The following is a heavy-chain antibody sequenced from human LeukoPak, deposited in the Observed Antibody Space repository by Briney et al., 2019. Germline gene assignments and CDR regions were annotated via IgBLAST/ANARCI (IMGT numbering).Heavy chain of an antibody. V-gene: IGHV4-59*01. CDR1: GGSISSYY. Sequence: SETLSLTCTVSGGSISSYYWSWIRQFPGKGLEWIAYIFYSGYTNYNPSLKSRATISLDTSKNQFSLKLSSVTAADTAVYYCASANTTGVYYFHYWGQGTLVTVSS. D-gene: IGHD2/OR15-2a*01. CDR3: ASANTTGVYYFHY. J-gene: IGHJ4*02. CDR2: IFYSGYT.